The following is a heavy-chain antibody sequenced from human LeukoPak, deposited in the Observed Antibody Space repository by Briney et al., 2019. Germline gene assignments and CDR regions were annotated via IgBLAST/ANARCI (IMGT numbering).Heavy chain of an antibody. CDR2: INPNSGGT. J-gene: IGHJ4*02. V-gene: IGHV1-2*02. CDR3: ARGPFYCSSTSCFPYFDY. CDR1: GYTFTGYY. D-gene: IGHD2-2*01. Sequence: GASVKVSCKASGYTFTGYYMHWVRQAPGQGLEWMGWINPNSGGTNYAQKFQGRVTITRDASISTTYMELSRLRSDDTAVYYCARGPFYCSSTSCFPYFDYWGQGTLVTVSS.